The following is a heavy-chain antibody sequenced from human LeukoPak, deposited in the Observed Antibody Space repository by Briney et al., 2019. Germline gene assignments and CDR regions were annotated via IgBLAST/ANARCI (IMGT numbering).Heavy chain of an antibody. V-gene: IGHV1-2*02. D-gene: IGHD2-2*01. CDR3: ARGYCSSTSCYNWFDP. CDR2: INPNSGGT. J-gene: IGHJ5*02. Sequence: ASVKISCKVSGYTFTGYYMHWVRQAPGQGLEWMGWINPNSGGTNYAQKFQGRVTMTRDTSISTAYMELSRLRSDDTAVYYCARGYCSSTSCYNWFDPWGQGTLVTVSS. CDR1: GYTFTGYY.